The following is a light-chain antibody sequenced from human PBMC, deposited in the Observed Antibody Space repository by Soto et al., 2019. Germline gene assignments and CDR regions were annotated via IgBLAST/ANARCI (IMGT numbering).Light chain of an antibody. J-gene: IGKJ4*01. CDR1: QSVNTN. CDR3: QQYKNWPPVT. V-gene: IGKV3-15*01. Sequence: ETVMTQSPATLSVSLGERATLSCRASQSVNTNLAWYQQKPGQAPRLLIYGASIRATGVPARFSGSGSGTDLTLTISSLQPEAFAVYFCQQYKNWPPVTFGGGTKVEIK. CDR2: GAS.